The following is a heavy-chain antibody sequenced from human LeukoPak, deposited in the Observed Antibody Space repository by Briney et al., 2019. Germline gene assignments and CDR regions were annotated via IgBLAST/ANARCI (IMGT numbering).Heavy chain of an antibody. J-gene: IGHJ4*02. Sequence: ASVKVSCKASGYTFTGYCMHWVRQAPGQGLEWMGWINPNSGGTNYAQKFQGRVTMTRDTSISTAYMELSRLRSDDTAVYYCARTRDSSGYYCDYWGQGTLVTVSS. CDR3: ARTRDSSGYYCDY. CDR2: INPNSGGT. V-gene: IGHV1-2*02. D-gene: IGHD3-22*01. CDR1: GYTFTGYC.